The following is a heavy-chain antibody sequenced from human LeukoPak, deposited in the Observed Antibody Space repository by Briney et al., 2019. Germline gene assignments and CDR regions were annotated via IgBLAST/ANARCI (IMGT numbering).Heavy chain of an antibody. CDR2: INPNRGGT. CDR3: ARVGVYFDWLSHFDY. V-gene: IGHV1-2*02. CDR1: GYTFTGYY. Sequence: GASVKVSCKASGYTFTGYYMHWVRQAPGQGLEWMGWINPNRGGTNYAQKFQGRVAMTRDTSISTAYMELSRLRSDDTAVYYCARVGVYFDWLSHFDYWGQGTLVTVSS. D-gene: IGHD3-9*01. J-gene: IGHJ4*02.